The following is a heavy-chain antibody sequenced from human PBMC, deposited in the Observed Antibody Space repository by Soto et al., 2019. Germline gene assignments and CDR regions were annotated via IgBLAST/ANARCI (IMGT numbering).Heavy chain of an antibody. V-gene: IGHV3-15*07. CDR1: GFTFSNAW. D-gene: IGHD3-3*01. CDR3: TTLTLSGFFWSGYSFTPYYYGMDV. CDR2: IKSKTDGGTT. J-gene: IGHJ6*02. Sequence: GGSLRLSCAASGFTFSNAWMNWVRQAPGKGLEWVGRIKSKTDGGTTDYAAPVKGRFTISRDDSKNTLYLQMNSLKTEDTAVYYCTTLTLSGFFWSGYSFTPYYYGMDVWGQGTTVTVSS.